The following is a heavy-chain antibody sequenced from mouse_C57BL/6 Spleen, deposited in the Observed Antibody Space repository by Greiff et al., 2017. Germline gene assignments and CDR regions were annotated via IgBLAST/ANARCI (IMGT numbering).Heavy chain of an antibody. CDR3: ARQRGAFDY. CDR2: ISSGGSYT. CDR1: GFTFSSYG. V-gene: IGHV5-6*01. J-gene: IGHJ2*01. Sequence: VQLKQSGGDLVKPGGSLKLSCAASGFTFSSYGMSWVRQTPDKRLEWVATISSGGSYTYYPDSVKGRFTISRDKAKNTLYLQMSSLKSEDTAMYYCARQRGAFDYWGQGTTLTVSS.